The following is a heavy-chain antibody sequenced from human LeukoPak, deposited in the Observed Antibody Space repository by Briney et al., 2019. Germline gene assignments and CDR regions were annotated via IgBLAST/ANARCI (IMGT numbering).Heavy chain of an antibody. V-gene: IGHV3-48*01. CDR3: ARETVGIDY. J-gene: IGHJ4*02. Sequence: GGSLRLSCAASGFTFNTYGMIWVRQAPGKGLEWVSYISSSSSTITYADSLKGRFTTSRDNAKNSLYLQMNSLRAEDTAVYYCARETVGIDYWGQGTLVTVSS. CDR2: ISSSSSTI. CDR1: GFTFNTYG. D-gene: IGHD4-23*01.